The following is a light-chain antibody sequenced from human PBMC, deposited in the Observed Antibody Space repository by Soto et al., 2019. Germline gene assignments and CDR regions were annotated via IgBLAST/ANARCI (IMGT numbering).Light chain of an antibody. CDR2: AAS. CDR3: QQSYSTPRT. CDR1: QSISSY. V-gene: IGKV1-39*01. Sequence: DIPMTQSPSSLSASVGDRVTITCRASQSISSYLNWYQQKPGQAPKLLISAASSLQSGVPSRFSGSGSGTDLTLTISRLQPEDFATYYGQQSYSTPRTFGQGTKVEIK. J-gene: IGKJ1*01.